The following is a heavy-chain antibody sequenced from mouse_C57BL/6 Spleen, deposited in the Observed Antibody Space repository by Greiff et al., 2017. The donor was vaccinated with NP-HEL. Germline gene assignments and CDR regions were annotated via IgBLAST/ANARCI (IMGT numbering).Heavy chain of an antibody. CDR3: ASLITTVVATGYFDV. Sequence: QVQLQQPGAELVKPGASVKLSCKASGYTFTSYWMHWVKQRPGRGLEWIGRIDPNSGGTKYNGKFKSKATLTVDKPSSTAYMQLSSLTSEDSAVYYCASLITTVVATGYFDVWGTGTPVTVSS. D-gene: IGHD1-1*01. CDR1: GYTFTSYW. J-gene: IGHJ1*03. V-gene: IGHV1-72*01. CDR2: IDPNSGGT.